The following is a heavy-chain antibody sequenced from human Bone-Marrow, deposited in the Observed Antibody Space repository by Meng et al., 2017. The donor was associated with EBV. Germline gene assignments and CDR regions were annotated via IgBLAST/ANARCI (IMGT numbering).Heavy chain of an antibody. J-gene: IGHJ4*02. CDR1: GATISSYA. CDR2: IIPMYPSV. Sequence: EGTQPEASVEVSCNASGATISSYAISWVRQAPGQGLGWMGGIIPMYPSVSYSQKIQGRVTLCADVSTSTVYMKLSSLTSEDTAVYYWARDPRSPPGGTFWGQGTLVTVSS. CDR3: ARDPRSPPGGTF. D-gene: IGHD1-26*01. V-gene: IGHV1-69*01.